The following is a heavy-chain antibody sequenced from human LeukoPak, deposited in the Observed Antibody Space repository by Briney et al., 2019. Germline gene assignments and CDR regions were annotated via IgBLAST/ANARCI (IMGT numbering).Heavy chain of an antibody. Sequence: SETLSLTCTVSGGSISSGGYYWSWIRQHPGKGLEWIGYIYYSGSTYYNPSLKSRVTISVDTSKNQFSLKLSSATAADTAVYYCARDSHYDILTGYYIGPGWFDPWGQGTLVTVSS. J-gene: IGHJ5*02. V-gene: IGHV4-31*03. CDR3: ARDSHYDILTGYYIGPGWFDP. CDR2: IYYSGST. CDR1: GGSISSGGYY. D-gene: IGHD3-9*01.